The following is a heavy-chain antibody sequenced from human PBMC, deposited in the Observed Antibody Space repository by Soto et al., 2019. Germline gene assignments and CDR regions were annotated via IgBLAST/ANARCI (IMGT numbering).Heavy chain of an antibody. Sequence: SVKVSCKASGGTFSSYAISWVRQAPGQGLEWMGGIIPIFGTANYAQKFQGRVTITADESTSTAYMELSSLRSEDTAVYYCARDDIVVVVAASSPSYYGMDVWGQGTTVTVSS. CDR1: GGTFSSYA. D-gene: IGHD2-15*01. CDR3: ARDDIVVVVAASSPSYYGMDV. V-gene: IGHV1-69*13. CDR2: IIPIFGTA. J-gene: IGHJ6*02.